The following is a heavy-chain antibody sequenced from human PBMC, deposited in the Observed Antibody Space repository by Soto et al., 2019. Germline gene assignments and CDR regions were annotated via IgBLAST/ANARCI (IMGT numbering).Heavy chain of an antibody. D-gene: IGHD2-15*01. Sequence: GGSLRLSCAASGFTVSSNYMSWVRQAPGKGLEWVSVIYSGGSTYYADSVKGRFTISRDNSKNTLYLQMNSLRAEDTAVYYCARMVVVVVAARGTKWFDPWGQGTLVTVS. CDR2: IYSGGST. V-gene: IGHV3-66*01. CDR3: ARMVVVVVAARGTKWFDP. CDR1: GFTVSSNY. J-gene: IGHJ5*02.